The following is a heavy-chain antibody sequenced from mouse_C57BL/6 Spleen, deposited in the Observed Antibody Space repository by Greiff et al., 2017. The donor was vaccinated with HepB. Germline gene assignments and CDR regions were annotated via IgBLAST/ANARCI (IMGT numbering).Heavy chain of an antibody. CDR2: INPSSGYT. J-gene: IGHJ2*01. D-gene: IGHD1-1*01. CDR1: GYTFTSYT. CDR3: ARSDYYGSGYYFDY. V-gene: IGHV1-4*01. Sequence: QVHVKQSGAELARPGASVKMSCKASGYTFTSYTMHWVKQRPGQGLEWIGYINPSSGYTKYNQKFKDKATLTADKSSSTAYMQLSSLTSEDSAVYYCARSDYYGSGYYFDYWGQGTTLTVSS.